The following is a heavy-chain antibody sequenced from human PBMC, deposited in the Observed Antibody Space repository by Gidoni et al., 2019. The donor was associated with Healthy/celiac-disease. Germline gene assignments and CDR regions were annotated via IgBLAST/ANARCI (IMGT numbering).Heavy chain of an antibody. Sequence: QLQLQESGPGLVKPSETLSLTCTVSGGPISSSSYYWGWIRQPPGKGLEWIGSIYYSGSTYYNPSLKSRVTISVDTSKNQFSLKLSSVTAADTAVYYCARYCTNGVCFTDWFDPWGQGTLVTVSS. CDR3: ARYCTNGVCFTDWFDP. CDR2: IYYSGST. J-gene: IGHJ5*02. CDR1: GGPISSSSYY. D-gene: IGHD2-8*01. V-gene: IGHV4-39*07.